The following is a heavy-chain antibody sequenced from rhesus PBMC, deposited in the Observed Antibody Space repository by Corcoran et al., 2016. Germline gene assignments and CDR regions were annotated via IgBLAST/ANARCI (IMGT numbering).Heavy chain of an antibody. D-gene: IGHD4-29*01. CDR2: IGGYSGTP. CDR1: DYSITTYYY. Sequence: QVQLQESGPGLVKPSETLSLTCAVSDYSITTYYYWGWIRQPPGKGLEGIGYIGGYSGTPHYHPSLKSRVTFSKNQSKNQVSLKLSSVTAADTAVYYWARHHMTTVFDNRFDIWGPGVLVTASS. CDR3: ARHHMTTVFDNRFDI. V-gene: IGHV4-99*01. J-gene: IGHJ5-1*01.